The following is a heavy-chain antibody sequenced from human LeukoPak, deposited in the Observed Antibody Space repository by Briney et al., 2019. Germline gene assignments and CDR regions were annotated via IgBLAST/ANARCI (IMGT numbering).Heavy chain of an antibody. Sequence: GGSLRLSCAASGFTFTIYSMTWVRQAPGKGLEWVANVKQDGNEKYYVDSVEGRFTISRDNAKNSLYLQMNSLRAEDTAVYYCARGSGWTDYWGQGTLVTVSS. CDR3: ARGSGWTDY. CDR2: VKQDGNEK. V-gene: IGHV3-7*01. D-gene: IGHD6-19*01. J-gene: IGHJ4*02. CDR1: GFTFTIYS.